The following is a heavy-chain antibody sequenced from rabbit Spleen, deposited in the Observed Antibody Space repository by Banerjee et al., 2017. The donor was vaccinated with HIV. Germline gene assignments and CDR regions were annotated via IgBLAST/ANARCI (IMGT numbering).Heavy chain of an antibody. CDR1: GFSFSSSYD. J-gene: IGHJ6*01. V-gene: IGHV1S45*01. Sequence: QEQLVESGGGLVQPEGSLTLTCTASGFSFSSSYDMCWVRQSPGKGLEWIGCIYTDNGKTYYAGWAKGRFTISKASSTTVTLQVTRLTAADTATYFCARDTSTSFSSYGMDLWGPGTLVTVS. CDR3: ARDTSTSFSSYGMDL. D-gene: IGHD1-1*01. CDR2: IYTDNGKT.